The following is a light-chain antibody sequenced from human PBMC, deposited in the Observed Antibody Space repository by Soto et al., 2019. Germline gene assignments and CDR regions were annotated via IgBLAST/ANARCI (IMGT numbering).Light chain of an antibody. Sequence: EIVLTQSPATLSLSPGERATLSCRASQSVSSYLAWYQQKPGQAPRLLIYDASNRATGIPARFSGSGSETDFTLPISSLEPEDFALYYCQQRSNWPLTFGGGTKVEIE. CDR2: DAS. CDR1: QSVSSY. V-gene: IGKV3-11*01. J-gene: IGKJ4*01. CDR3: QQRSNWPLT.